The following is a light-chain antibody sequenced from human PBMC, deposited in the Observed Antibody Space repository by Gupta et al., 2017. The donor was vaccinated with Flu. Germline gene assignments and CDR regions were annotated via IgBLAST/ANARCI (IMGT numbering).Light chain of an antibody. J-gene: IGLJ2*01. CDR3: QVGDYSIGCLV. CDR1: NIGIKA. CDR2: DDR. V-gene: IGLV3-21*02. Sequence: NIGIKAVTLSPQRPGQAPVLLIYDDRHRSSGIPERFSGSNSGTTATLTTSGVEAGDEADYYCQVGDYSIGCLVFGGGTKLTVL.